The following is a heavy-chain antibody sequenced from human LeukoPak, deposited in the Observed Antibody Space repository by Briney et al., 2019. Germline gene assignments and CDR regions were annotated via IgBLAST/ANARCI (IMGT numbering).Heavy chain of an antibody. J-gene: IGHJ6*03. Sequence: GGPLRLSCAASGFTFSSYGMHWVRQAPGKGLEWVALISYDGSNKYYADSVKGRFTISRDNSKNTLYLQMNSLRVEDTAVYYCAKPAYAGYYYYMDVWGKGTTVTVSS. CDR2: ISYDGSNK. V-gene: IGHV3-30*18. D-gene: IGHD3-16*01. CDR1: GFTFSSYG. CDR3: AKPAYAGYYYYMDV.